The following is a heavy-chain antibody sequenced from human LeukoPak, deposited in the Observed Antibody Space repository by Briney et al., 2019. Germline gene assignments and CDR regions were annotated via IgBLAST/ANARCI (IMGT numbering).Heavy chain of an antibody. D-gene: IGHD5-12*01. Sequence: PSQTLSLTCTVSGGSISRGYYYWSWIRQHPGKGLEWIGYIYYSGSTYYSPSLKSRVTISIDTSKNQFSLNLSSVTAADTAVYYCARRLAPYSGFDFWGQGALVTVSS. CDR2: IYYSGST. V-gene: IGHV4-31*03. CDR1: GGSISRGYYY. J-gene: IGHJ4*02. CDR3: ARRLAPYSGFDF.